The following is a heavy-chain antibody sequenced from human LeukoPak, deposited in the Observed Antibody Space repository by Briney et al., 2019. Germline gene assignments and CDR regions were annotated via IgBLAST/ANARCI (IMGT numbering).Heavy chain of an antibody. CDR2: ISAYNGNT. V-gene: IGHV1-18*01. D-gene: IGHD6-19*01. CDR1: GYTFITYD. Sequence: GASVTVSFKSSGYTFITYDISWVRQAPGQGLEWMGWISAYNGNTNYAQKLQGRVTMTTESSTNTAYMELRSLRSDDTAVYYCARDHWEGIAVAGLGYWGQGTLVTVSS. J-gene: IGHJ4*02. CDR3: ARDHWEGIAVAGLGY.